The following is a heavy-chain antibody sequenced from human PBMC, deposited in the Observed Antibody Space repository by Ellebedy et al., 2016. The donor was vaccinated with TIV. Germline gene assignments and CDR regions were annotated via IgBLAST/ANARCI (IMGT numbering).Heavy chain of an antibody. D-gene: IGHD3/OR15-3a*01. CDR3: ARLILDNWFDP. CDR1: GYNFPTYW. J-gene: IGHJ5*02. V-gene: IGHV5-51*01. Sequence: PGGSLRLSCKGSGYNFPTYWIGWVRQMPGKGLEWMGIIYPGDSDTRYSPSFQGQVTISADKSVTTAYLQWSSLKASDTAMYYCARLILDNWFDPWGQGTLVTVSS. CDR2: IYPGDSDT.